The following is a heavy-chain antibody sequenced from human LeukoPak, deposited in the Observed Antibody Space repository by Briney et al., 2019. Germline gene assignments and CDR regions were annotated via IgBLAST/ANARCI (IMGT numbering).Heavy chain of an antibody. Sequence: GGSLRLSCAASGFTFSSYAMSWVRQVPGKGLEWVSAISGSGGSTYYADSVKGRFTISRDNSKNTLYLQMNSLRAEDTAVYYCAHDPYSSGWTFDYWGQGTLVTVSS. D-gene: IGHD6-19*01. CDR3: AHDPYSSGWTFDY. CDR2: ISGSGGST. J-gene: IGHJ4*02. V-gene: IGHV3-23*01. CDR1: GFTFSSYA.